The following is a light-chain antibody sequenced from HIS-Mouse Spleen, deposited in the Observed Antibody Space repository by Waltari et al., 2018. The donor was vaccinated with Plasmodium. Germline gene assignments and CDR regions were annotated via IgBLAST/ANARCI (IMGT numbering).Light chain of an antibody. J-gene: IGLJ3*02. Sequence: SYELTQPPSVSVSPGQTDRITCSGDALPKNYAYWYQQKSGQAPVLVIYEDSKRPAGIPERFSGSSSGTMATLTISGAQVEDEADYYCYSTDSSGNHRVFGGGTKLTVL. V-gene: IGLV3-10*01. CDR3: YSTDSSGNHRV. CDR2: EDS. CDR1: ALPKNY.